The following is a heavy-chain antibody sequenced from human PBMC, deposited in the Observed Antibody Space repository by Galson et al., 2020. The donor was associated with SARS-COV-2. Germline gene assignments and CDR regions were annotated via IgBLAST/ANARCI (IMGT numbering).Heavy chain of an antibody. Sequence: GGSLRLSCAASGFTFSSYSMNWVRQAPGKGLEWVSYISSSSSTIYYADSVKGRFTISRDNAKNSLYLQMNSLRDEDTAVYYCARASSGYYYGYYFDYWGQGTLVTVSS. D-gene: IGHD3-22*01. CDR2: ISSSSSTI. CDR1: GFTFSSYS. CDR3: ARASSGYYYGYYFDY. V-gene: IGHV3-48*02. J-gene: IGHJ4*02.